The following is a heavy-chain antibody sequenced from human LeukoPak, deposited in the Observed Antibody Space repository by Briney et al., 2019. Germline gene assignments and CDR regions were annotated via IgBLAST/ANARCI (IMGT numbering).Heavy chain of an antibody. D-gene: IGHD3-10*01. CDR2: INPISGDT. V-gene: IGHV1-2*02. Sequence: ASMKVSCKASGYSFTGYYIHWVRQAPGQGLEWMGWINPISGDTNFAQKFQDRVTMTRDTSISTAYMGLSRLRSDDRAVFYCARAGLGIDYYYLDLWGRGTLVVVSS. J-gene: IGHJ2*01. CDR3: ARAGLGIDYYYLDL. CDR1: GYSFTGYY.